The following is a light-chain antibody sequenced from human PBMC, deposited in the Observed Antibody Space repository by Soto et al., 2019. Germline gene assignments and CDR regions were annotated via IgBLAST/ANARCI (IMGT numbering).Light chain of an antibody. J-gene: IGLJ3*02. CDR2: GNN. Sequence: QSVLTQPPSASGTPGQRVTISCSGSRSNIGAGYDVHWYQQLPGTAPKLLIYGNNNRPSGVPDRFSGSKSGTSASLAITGLQAEDEADYYCQSYDSSLSGFWVFGGGTKLTVL. CDR3: QSYDSSLSGFWV. CDR1: RSNIGAGYD. V-gene: IGLV1-40*01.